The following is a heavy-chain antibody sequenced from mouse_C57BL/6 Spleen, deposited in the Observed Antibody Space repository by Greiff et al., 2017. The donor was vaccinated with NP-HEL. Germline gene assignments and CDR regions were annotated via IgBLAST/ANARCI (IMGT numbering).Heavy chain of an antibody. CDR1: GFNIKDDY. CDR3: TTSYGSSYERAY. V-gene: IGHV14-4*01. CDR2: IDPENGDT. Sequence: EVHLVESGAELVRPGASVKLSCTASGFNIKDDYMHWVKQRPEQGLEWIGWIDPENGDTEYASKFQGKATITADTSSNTAYLQLSSLTSEDTAVYYCTTSYGSSYERAYWGQGTLVTVSA. J-gene: IGHJ3*01. D-gene: IGHD1-1*01.